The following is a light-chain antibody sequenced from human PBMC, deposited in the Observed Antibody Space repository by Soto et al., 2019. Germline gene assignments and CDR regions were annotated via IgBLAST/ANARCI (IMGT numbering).Light chain of an antibody. V-gene: IGKV1-39*01. CDR3: LQDYNYLWT. CDR1: QSISSY. J-gene: IGKJ1*01. CDR2: AAS. Sequence: DIQMTQSPSSLSASVGDRVTITCRASQSISSYLNWYQQKPGKAPKLLIYAASSLQSGVPSRFSGSGSGTDFTLTISSLQPEDFATYYCLQDYNYLWTFGQGTKVDTK.